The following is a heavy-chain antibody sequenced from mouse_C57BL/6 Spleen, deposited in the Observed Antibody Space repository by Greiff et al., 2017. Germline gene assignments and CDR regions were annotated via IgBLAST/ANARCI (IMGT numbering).Heavy chain of an antibody. CDR1: GYTFTSYW. V-gene: IGHV1-74*01. CDR2: IHPSDSDT. D-gene: IGHD1-1*01. Sequence: QVQLQQPGAELVKPGASVKVSCKASGYTFTSYWMHWVKQRPGQGLEWIGRIHPSDSDTNYNQKFKGKATLTVDKSSSTAYMQLSRLNSEDSAVYYCAIPYGSSYPFAYWGQGTLVTVSA. J-gene: IGHJ3*01. CDR3: AIPYGSSYPFAY.